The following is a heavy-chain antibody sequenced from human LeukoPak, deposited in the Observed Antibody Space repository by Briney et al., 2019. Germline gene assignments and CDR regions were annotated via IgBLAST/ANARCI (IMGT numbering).Heavy chain of an antibody. CDR1: GLTFNSHS. V-gene: IGHV3-23*01. D-gene: IGHD3-10*01. J-gene: IGHJ4*02. CDR2: VSASGDST. CDR3: AKSHYYGSGSIDY. Sequence: GGSLRLSCVASGLTFNSHSMSWVRQAPGKGLAWISTVSASGDSTSYADSVKGRFTISRDNSKNALYLQVNSLRADDAALYYCAKSHYYGSGSIDYWGQGTLVTVSS.